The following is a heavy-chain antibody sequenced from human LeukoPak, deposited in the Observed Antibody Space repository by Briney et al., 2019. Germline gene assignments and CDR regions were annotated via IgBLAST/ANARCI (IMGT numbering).Heavy chain of an antibody. CDR1: GFTFSGYA. D-gene: IGHD6-19*01. V-gene: IGHV3-23*01. Sequence: AGESLRLSCAASGFTFSGYAMYWVRQAPGKGLEWVSSIEASGGATYYADAVKGRFTISRDNSKNTFYLQMNSLRAEDTALYYCAKGSDSGWYGWFAPWGQGTLVTVSS. J-gene: IGHJ5*02. CDR2: IEASGGAT. CDR3: AKGSDSGWYGWFAP.